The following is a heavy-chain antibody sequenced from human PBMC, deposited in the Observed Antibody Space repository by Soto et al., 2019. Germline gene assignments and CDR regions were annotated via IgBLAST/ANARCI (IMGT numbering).Heavy chain of an antibody. CDR1: GFTFSTYA. Sequence: QVQLVESGGGVVQPGGSLRLSCAASGFTFSTYAMHWVRQAPGKGLEWVALISVDGSYEYYADSVKGRFTISRDKSNNTLHLQMNSLRPEDTAVYYCAREAAAGQLDYWGQGTLGTVSS. D-gene: IGHD6-13*01. J-gene: IGHJ4*02. CDR2: ISVDGSYE. V-gene: IGHV3-30*04. CDR3: AREAAAGQLDY.